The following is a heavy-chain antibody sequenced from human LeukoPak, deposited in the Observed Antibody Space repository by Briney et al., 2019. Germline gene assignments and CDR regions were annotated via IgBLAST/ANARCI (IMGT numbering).Heavy chain of an antibody. D-gene: IGHD3-9*01. CDR2: IKQDGSEK. V-gene: IGHV3-7*01. CDR3: ARDQIYYDILTGYRQFNY. J-gene: IGHJ4*02. Sequence: GGSLRHSCEASGFTFSSYWMSWVRQAPGRGLEWVANIKQDGSEKKYLDSVKGRFTISRANAKNSMYLQMNSLKAEDTAVYYCARDQIYYDILTGYRQFNYWGQGTLVTVFS. CDR1: GFTFSSYW.